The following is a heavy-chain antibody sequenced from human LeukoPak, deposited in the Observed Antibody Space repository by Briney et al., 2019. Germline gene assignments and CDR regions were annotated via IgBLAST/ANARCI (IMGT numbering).Heavy chain of an antibody. CDR1: GGSISSSSYY. Sequence: SETLSLTCTVSGGSISSSSYYWGWIRQPPGKGLEWIGCIYYSGSTYYNPSLKSRVTISVDTSKNQFSLKLSSVTAADTAVYYCARHGGSGWSHFDYWGQGTLVTVSS. CDR2: IYYSGST. D-gene: IGHD6-19*01. V-gene: IGHV4-39*01. CDR3: ARHGGSGWSHFDY. J-gene: IGHJ4*02.